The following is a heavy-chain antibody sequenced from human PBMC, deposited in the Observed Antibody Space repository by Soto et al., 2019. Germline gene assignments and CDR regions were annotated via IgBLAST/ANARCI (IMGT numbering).Heavy chain of an antibody. J-gene: IGHJ5*02. D-gene: IGHD2-8*01. CDR2: FYYSGST. CDR3: ARYDCTNGVCYRRGYNWFDP. V-gene: IGHV4-39*01. Sequence: SETLSLTCTVSGGSISSSSYYWGWIRQPPGKGLDLIGSFYYSGSTYYNPSLKCRVTISVDTSKNQFSLKLSSVTAADTAVYYCARYDCTNGVCYRRGYNWFDPWGQGTLVTVSS. CDR1: GGSISSSSYY.